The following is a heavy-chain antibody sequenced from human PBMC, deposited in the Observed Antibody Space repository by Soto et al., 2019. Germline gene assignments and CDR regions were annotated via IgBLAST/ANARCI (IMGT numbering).Heavy chain of an antibody. D-gene: IGHD2-15*01. CDR1: GGSFSDFA. Sequence: QVQLAQSGAEVRKPGSSVKVSCGASGGSFSDFAFSWVRQAPGQGLEWMGGIIPMFAASKYAQRFQDRVTITADESTNTVYLALSSLTSDDTATYYCARGGIVAVPAALPSYHAYTNYRFDSWGQGTLVTVAS. V-gene: IGHV1-69*01. J-gene: IGHJ4*02. CDR3: ARGGIVAVPAALPSYHAYTNYRFDS. CDR2: IIPMFAAS.